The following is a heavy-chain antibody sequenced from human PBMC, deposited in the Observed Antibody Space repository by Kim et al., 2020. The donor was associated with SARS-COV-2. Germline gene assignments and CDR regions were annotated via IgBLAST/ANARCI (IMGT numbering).Heavy chain of an antibody. D-gene: IGHD6-13*01. Sequence: GGSLRLSCAASGFTFSDYYMSWIRQAPGKGLEWVSYISSSSSYTNYADSVKGRFTISRDNAKNSLYLQMNSLRAEDTAVYYCARVGMVDDSSSWWAPSWGDWYFDLWGRGTLVAVSS. V-gene: IGHV3-11*06. CDR3: ARVGMVDDSSSWWAPSWGDWYFDL. CDR2: ISSSSSYT. CDR1: GFTFSDYY. J-gene: IGHJ2*01.